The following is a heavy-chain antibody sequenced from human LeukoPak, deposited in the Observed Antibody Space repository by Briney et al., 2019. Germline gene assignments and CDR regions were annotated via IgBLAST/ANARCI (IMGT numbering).Heavy chain of an antibody. J-gene: IGHJ5*02. V-gene: IGHV4-34*01. CDR2: INHSGST. Sequence: PSETLSLTCAVYGGSFSGYYWSWIRQPPGKGLEWIGEINHSGSTNYNPSLKSRVTISVDTSKNQFSLKLSSVTAADTAVYYCARHGLSVVVPAAIPVWFDPWGQGALVTVSS. D-gene: IGHD2-2*01. CDR3: ARHGLSVVVPAAIPVWFDP. CDR1: GGSFSGYY.